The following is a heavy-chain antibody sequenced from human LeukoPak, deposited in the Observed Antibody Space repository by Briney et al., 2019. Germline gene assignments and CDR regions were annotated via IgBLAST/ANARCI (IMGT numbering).Heavy chain of an antibody. Sequence: GGSLRLSCAASGFTSSDYYMSWIRQAPGKGLEWVSYISSSRSYTNYADSVKGRFTISRDNAKNSLYLQMNSLRAEDTAVYYCARDQSYYGSGSYSNWGQGTLVTVSS. J-gene: IGHJ4*02. D-gene: IGHD3-10*01. CDR1: GFTSSDYY. CDR3: ARDQSYYGSGSYSN. V-gene: IGHV3-11*05. CDR2: ISSSRSYT.